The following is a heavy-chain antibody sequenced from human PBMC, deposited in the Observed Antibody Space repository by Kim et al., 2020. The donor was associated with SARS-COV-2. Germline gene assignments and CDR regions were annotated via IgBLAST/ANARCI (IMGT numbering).Heavy chain of an antibody. J-gene: IGHJ6*03. Sequence: GGSLRLSCAASGFTFSSYGMHWVRQAPGKGLEWVAVIWYDGSNKYYADSVKGRFTISRDNSKNTLYLQMNSLRAEDTAVYYCAREERYFDWSYYMDVWGKGTTVTVSS. D-gene: IGHD3-9*01. CDR2: IWYDGSNK. V-gene: IGHV3-33*01. CDR3: AREERYFDWSYYMDV. CDR1: GFTFSSYG.